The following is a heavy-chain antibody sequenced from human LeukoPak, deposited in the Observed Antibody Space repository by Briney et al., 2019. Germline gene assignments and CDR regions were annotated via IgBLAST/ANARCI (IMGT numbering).Heavy chain of an antibody. V-gene: IGHV3-23*01. CDR3: AKDSLPSYGGYFDY. CDR1: GFTFSNYA. CDR2: ISGSGGST. Sequence: GGSLRLSCAASGFTFSNYAMSWVRQAPGKGLGWVSVISGSGGSTNFADSVKGRFTSSRDNSKNTLYLQMNSLRAEDTALYYCAKDSLPSYGGYFDYWGQGTLVTVSS. J-gene: IGHJ4*02. D-gene: IGHD3-16*01.